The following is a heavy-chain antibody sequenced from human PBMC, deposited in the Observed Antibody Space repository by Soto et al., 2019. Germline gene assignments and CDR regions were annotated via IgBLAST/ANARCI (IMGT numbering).Heavy chain of an antibody. CDR1: GGSISSGGYY. CDR2: IYYSGST. Sequence: TSETLSLTCTVSGGSISSGGYYWSWIRQHPGKGLEWIGYIYYSGSTYYNPSLKSRVTISVDTSKNQFSLKLSSVTAADTAVYYCARGYCSGGSCYSGHYYYYYMDVWGKGTTVTVSS. CDR3: ARGYCSGGSCYSGHYYYYYMDV. V-gene: IGHV4-31*03. D-gene: IGHD2-15*01. J-gene: IGHJ6*03.